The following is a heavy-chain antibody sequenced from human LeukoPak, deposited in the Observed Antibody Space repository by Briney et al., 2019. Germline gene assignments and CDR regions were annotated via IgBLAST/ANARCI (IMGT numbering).Heavy chain of an antibody. V-gene: IGHV1-2*02. J-gene: IGHJ4*02. Sequence: ASVKVSCKASGYTFTGYYMHWVRQAPGQGLEWMGWINPNSGGTNYAQKLQGRVTMTTDTSTSTAYMELRSLRSDDTAVYYCARGVGATFGEADYWGQGTLVTVSS. CDR1: GYTFTGYY. CDR3: ARGVGATFGEADY. CDR2: INPNSGGT. D-gene: IGHD1-26*01.